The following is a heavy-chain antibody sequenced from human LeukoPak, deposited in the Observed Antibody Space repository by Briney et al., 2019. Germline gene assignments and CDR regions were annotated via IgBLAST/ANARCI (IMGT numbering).Heavy chain of an antibody. CDR3: AREAPDIVVVVAYYYMDV. V-gene: IGHV4-4*07. CDR2: IYTSGST. CDR1: GGSISSYY. J-gene: IGHJ6*03. Sequence: SETLSLTCTVSGGSISSYYWSWIRQPAGKGLEWIGRIYTSGSTNYNPSLKSRVTMSVDTCKNQFSLKLSSVTAADTAVYYCAREAPDIVVVVAYYYMDVWGKGTTVTVSS. D-gene: IGHD2-15*01.